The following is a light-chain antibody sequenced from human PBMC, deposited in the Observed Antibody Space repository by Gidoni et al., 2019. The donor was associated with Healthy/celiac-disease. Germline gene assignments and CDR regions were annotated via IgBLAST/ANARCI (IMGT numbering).Light chain of an antibody. CDR3: QQRSNWPPGLLT. Sequence: EIVLTQSPATLSLSPGERATLSCRASQSVSSYLAWYQQKPGQAPRLLIYDASNRATGIPARFSGSGSGTDFTLTISSLEPEDFAVYYCQQRSNWPPGLLTFXGXTKVEIK. CDR2: DAS. V-gene: IGKV3-11*01. CDR1: QSVSSY. J-gene: IGKJ4*01.